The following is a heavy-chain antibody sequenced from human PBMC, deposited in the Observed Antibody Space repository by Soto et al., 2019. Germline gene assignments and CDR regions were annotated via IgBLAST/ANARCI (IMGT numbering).Heavy chain of an antibody. CDR3: AVGGDP. Sequence: SETLSLTCTVSGGSISDSNDHWGWIRQPPGKGREWIGYIYYSGSTYYNPSLKSRVTISVDTSKCQFSLMLGSGCAADAAVYGCAVGGDPWGQGTLGTVSS. D-gene: IGHD1-26*01. CDR1: GGSISDSNDH. CDR2: IYYSGST. J-gene: IGHJ5*02. V-gene: IGHV4-30-4*02.